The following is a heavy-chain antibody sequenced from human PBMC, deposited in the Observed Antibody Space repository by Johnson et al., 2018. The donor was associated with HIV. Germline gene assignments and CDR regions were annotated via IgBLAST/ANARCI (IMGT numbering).Heavy chain of an antibody. Sequence: VQLVESGGGVVRPGESLRLSCAASGFTFDDYGMSWVRQAPGTGPVWVSRINSDGSTTAYADSVKGRFTISRDNSKNTLYLQMNSLRAEDTALYYCASVYYDILTGYYYDAFDIWGQGTMVTVSS. CDR3: ASVYYDILTGYYYDAFDI. D-gene: IGHD3-9*01. V-gene: IGHV3-20*04. CDR1: GFTFDDYG. CDR2: INSDGSTT. J-gene: IGHJ3*02.